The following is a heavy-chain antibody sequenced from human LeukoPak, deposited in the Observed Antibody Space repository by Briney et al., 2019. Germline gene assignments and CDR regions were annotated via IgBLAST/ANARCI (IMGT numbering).Heavy chain of an antibody. D-gene: IGHD3/OR15-3a*01. Sequence: ASVKVSCKASGGTFSSYAISWVRQAPGQGLEWMGGIIPIFGTANYAQKFQGRVTITADESTSTAYMELSSLRSEDTAVYYCAREPNADSNFDYWGQGTLVTVSS. CDR1: GGTFSSYA. J-gene: IGHJ4*02. V-gene: IGHV1-69*13. CDR3: AREPNADSNFDY. CDR2: IIPIFGTA.